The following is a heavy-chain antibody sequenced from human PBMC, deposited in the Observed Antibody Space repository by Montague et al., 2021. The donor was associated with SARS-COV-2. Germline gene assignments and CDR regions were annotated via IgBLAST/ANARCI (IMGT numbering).Heavy chain of an antibody. J-gene: IGHJ4*02. Sequence: SLRLSCAASGITLSNYWMNWVRQAPGKGLEWVAIIKQDGSEKYDADPVRGRFTISRNNAENSAHLQMNSLRAEDTAVYYCVVGRGWLPDYWGQGTLVTVSS. V-gene: IGHV3-7*05. CDR2: IKQDGSEK. CDR3: VVGRGWLPDY. D-gene: IGHD3-22*01. CDR1: GITLSNYW.